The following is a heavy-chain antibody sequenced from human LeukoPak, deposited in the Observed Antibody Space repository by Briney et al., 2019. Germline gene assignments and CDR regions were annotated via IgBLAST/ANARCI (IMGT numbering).Heavy chain of an antibody. CDR1: GYTFTNYY. D-gene: IGHD3-10*01. Sequence: GASVKVSCKASGYTFTNYYMHWVRQAPGQGLEWMGIINPSGDSAIYAHNFQGRVTMTRDTSTSTAYMELSSLRSEDTAVYYCAEGGSGSYYNVGYYGMDVWGQGTTVTVSS. V-gene: IGHV1-46*01. CDR2: INPSGDSA. CDR3: AEGGSGSYYNVGYYGMDV. J-gene: IGHJ6*02.